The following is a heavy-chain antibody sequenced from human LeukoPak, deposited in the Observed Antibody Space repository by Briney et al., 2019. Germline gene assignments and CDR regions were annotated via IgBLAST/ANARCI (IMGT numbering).Heavy chain of an antibody. CDR3: ARGGVRDGYNHGRGVYFDY. CDR2: INHSGST. V-gene: IGHV4-34*01. D-gene: IGHD5-12*01. CDR1: GGSFSGYS. Sequence: PSGTLSPTCAVYGGSFSGYSWGWIRPPPGKGLEWIGGINHSGSTNYNPSLKSRVTISVDTSKNQFSLKLSSVTAADTAVYYCARGGVRDGYNHGRGVYFDYWGQGTLVTVSS. J-gene: IGHJ4*02.